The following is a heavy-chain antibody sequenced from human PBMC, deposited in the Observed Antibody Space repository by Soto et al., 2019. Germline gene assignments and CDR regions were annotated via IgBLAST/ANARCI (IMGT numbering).Heavy chain of an antibody. CDR3: AKAGYGSGSFLQPYYYYYMDV. CDR1: GFTFSGYA. D-gene: IGHD3-10*01. Sequence: PGGSLRLSCAASGFTFSGYAMSWVRQAPGKGLEWVSAISGSGGSTYYADSVKGRFTISRDNSKNTLYLQMNSLRAEDTAVYYCAKAGYGSGSFLQPYYYYYMDVWGKGTTVTVSS. V-gene: IGHV3-23*01. J-gene: IGHJ6*03. CDR2: ISGSGGST.